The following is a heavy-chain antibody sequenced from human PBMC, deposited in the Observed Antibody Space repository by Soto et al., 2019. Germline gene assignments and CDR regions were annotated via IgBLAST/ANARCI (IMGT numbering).Heavy chain of an antibody. CDR2: IHTYSSHT. Sequence: QVQLVESGGGLVKPGGSLRLSCAASGFTFSDYHMSWIRQAPGKGLEWVSHIHTYSSHTNYADSVKGRFTISRDDAQNSLYLQMSSLRVEDTAVYYCARRTGDAWGQGTTVTVSS. J-gene: IGHJ6*02. CDR1: GFTFSDYH. V-gene: IGHV3-11*05. D-gene: IGHD1-1*01. CDR3: ARRTGDA.